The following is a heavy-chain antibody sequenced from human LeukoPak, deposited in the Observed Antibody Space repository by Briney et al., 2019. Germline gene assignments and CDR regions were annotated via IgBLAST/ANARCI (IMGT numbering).Heavy chain of an antibody. V-gene: IGHV3-23*01. CDR2: ISGNGGST. D-gene: IGHD3-22*01. J-gene: IGHJ4*02. Sequence: GGSLRLSCSASGLTFRNYAMNWVNQAPGKGLEWVSAISGNGGSTYYADSVKGRFTISRDNSKNRLYLQMNSLRAEDTAVYYCAKDLHAFYDSSGYFDYWGQGTLVTVSS. CDR1: GLTFRNYA. CDR3: AKDLHAFYDSSGYFDY.